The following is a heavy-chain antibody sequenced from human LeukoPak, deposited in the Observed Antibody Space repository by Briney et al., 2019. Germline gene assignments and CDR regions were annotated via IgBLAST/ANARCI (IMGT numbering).Heavy chain of an antibody. CDR2: ISSDGGST. J-gene: IGHJ5*02. D-gene: IGHD6-19*01. CDR3: ARTQQWLATGGWYWFDP. CDR1: GFTFSNYA. V-gene: IGHV3-64*02. Sequence: GGSLRLSCAASGFTFSNYAIHWVRQAPGKGLEFVSSISSDGGSTYYGVSMMARFTVSRDNSKNTVYLQMGSLRAEDMAVYYCARTQQWLATGGWYWFDPWGQGTLVTVSS.